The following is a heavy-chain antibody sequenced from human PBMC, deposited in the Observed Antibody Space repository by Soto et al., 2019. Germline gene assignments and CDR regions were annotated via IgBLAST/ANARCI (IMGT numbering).Heavy chain of an antibody. CDR3: AKVKAPDILTGYTFDY. Sequence: GGSLRLSCAASGFTFDDYAMHWVRQAPGKGLEWVSGISWNSGSIGYADSVKGRFTISRDNAKNSLYLQMNSLRAEDTALYYCAKVKAPDILTGYTFDYWGQGTLVNVSS. D-gene: IGHD3-9*01. V-gene: IGHV3-9*01. CDR2: ISWNSGSI. J-gene: IGHJ4*02. CDR1: GFTFDDYA.